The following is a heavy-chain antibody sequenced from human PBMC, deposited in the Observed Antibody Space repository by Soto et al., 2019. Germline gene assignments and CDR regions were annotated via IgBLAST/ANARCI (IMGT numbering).Heavy chain of an antibody. J-gene: IGHJ4*02. CDR1: GGSISSGGYS. V-gene: IGHV4-30-2*01. CDR2: IYHSGST. Sequence: PSETLSLTCAVSGGSISSGGYSWSWIRQPPGKGLEWIGYIYHSGSTYYNPSLKSRITISIDRSENQLSLKLSSVTAADTAVYYCARGMTTVTTLDYWGQGTLVTVSS. D-gene: IGHD4-4*01. CDR3: ARGMTTVTTLDY.